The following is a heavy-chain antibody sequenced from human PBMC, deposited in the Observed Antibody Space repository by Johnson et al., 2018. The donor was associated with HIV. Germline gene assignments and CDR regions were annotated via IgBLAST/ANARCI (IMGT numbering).Heavy chain of an antibody. Sequence: QVQLVESGGGVVQPGGSLRLPCAASGFTLSIYGMHWVRQAPGKGLEWVTFIRYDGSNKYYAESVKGRFTISRDNPKNTLYLQMNSLRREDTAVYYCAKGGVGRDGNRDAFDIWGQGTMVTVSS. CDR2: IRYDGSNK. V-gene: IGHV3-30*02. CDR1: GFTLSIYG. D-gene: IGHD5-24*01. J-gene: IGHJ3*02. CDR3: AKGGVGRDGNRDAFDI.